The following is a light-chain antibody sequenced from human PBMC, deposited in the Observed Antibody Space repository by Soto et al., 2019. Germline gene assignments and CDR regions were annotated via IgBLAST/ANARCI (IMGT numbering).Light chain of an antibody. CDR2: ATS. Sequence: DIQMTQSPSSLSASVGDRVTITCRASQSIERYLNWYQQKSGKAPKFLMYATSHLQSGVPLRFSGSGSGTEFTLIISGLQPEDFGSYYCQQTYTVPYTFGQGTKLEIE. J-gene: IGKJ2*01. CDR3: QQTYTVPYT. CDR1: QSIERY. V-gene: IGKV1-39*01.